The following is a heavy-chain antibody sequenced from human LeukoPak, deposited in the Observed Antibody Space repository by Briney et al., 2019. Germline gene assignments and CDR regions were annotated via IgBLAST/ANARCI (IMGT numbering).Heavy chain of an antibody. D-gene: IGHD3-9*01. V-gene: IGHV3-21*04. CDR1: GFTFSSYS. Sequence: GGSLRLSCAASGFTFSSYSMNWVRQAPGKGLEWVSSISSSSSYIYYADSVKGRFTTSRDNAKNSLYLQMNSLRAEDTAVYYCAMLGGYFDWLLSNVDYWGQGTLVTVSS. J-gene: IGHJ4*02. CDR2: ISSSSSYI. CDR3: AMLGGYFDWLLSNVDY.